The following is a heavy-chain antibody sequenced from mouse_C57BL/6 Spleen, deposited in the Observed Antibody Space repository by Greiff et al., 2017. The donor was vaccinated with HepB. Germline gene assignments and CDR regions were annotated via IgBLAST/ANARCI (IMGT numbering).Heavy chain of an antibody. V-gene: IGHV1-52*01. CDR2: IDPSDSDT. Sequence: QVQLQQPGAELVRPGSSVTLSCNASGYTFTSYWMHWVKQRPIQGLEWIGNIDPSDSDTHYNQKFKDKATLTVDNSASTAYMQLSRLTSEDSAVYYCARGDYGSSSFVWGTGTTVTVSS. D-gene: IGHD1-1*01. CDR3: ARGDYGSSSFV. J-gene: IGHJ1*03. CDR1: GYTFTSYW.